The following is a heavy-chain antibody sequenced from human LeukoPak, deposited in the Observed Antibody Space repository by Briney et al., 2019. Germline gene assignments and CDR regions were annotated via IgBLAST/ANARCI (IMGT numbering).Heavy chain of an antibody. V-gene: IGHV4-59*08. CDR2: IYYSGST. CDR1: GSSISSYY. CDR3: ASDSGSYLDTFDI. J-gene: IGHJ3*02. D-gene: IGHD1-26*01. Sequence: SETLSLTCTVSGSSISSYYWSWIRQPPGKGLEWLGCIYYSGSTKYNPSLKSRATISLDTSKNQFSLKLSSVTAADTAVYYCASDSGSYLDTFDIWGQGTMVTVSS.